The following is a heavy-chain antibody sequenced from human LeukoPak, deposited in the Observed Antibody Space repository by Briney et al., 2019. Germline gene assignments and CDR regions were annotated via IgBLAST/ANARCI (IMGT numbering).Heavy chain of an antibody. J-gene: IGHJ4*02. Sequence: GGSLRLSCEASGFSFKYAWMSWARQAPGKGLEWIGRIKSKTDGGTTEYAAPVEGRFTISRDDSKNTFYLQLNSLKMEDTAVYYCTTDPAGDSFEYWGQGTLVTVSS. V-gene: IGHV3-15*01. CDR2: IKSKTDGGTT. CDR1: GFSFKYAW. CDR3: TTDPAGDSFEY. D-gene: IGHD4-17*01.